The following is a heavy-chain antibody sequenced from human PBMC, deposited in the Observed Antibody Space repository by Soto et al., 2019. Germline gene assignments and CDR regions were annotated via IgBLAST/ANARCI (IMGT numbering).Heavy chain of an antibody. V-gene: IGHV3-21*01. CDR2: ISSSSSYI. Sequence: EVQLVESGGGLVKPGGSLRLSCAASGFTFSSYSMNWVRQAPGKGLEWVSSISSSSSYIYYADSVKGRFTISRDNAKNSRYLQRNSLRAEDTAVYYCAGVPRSDYIPDGDYYYGMDVWGQGTTVIVSS. J-gene: IGHJ6*02. CDR3: AGVPRSDYIPDGDYYYGMDV. D-gene: IGHD3-16*01. CDR1: GFTFSSYS.